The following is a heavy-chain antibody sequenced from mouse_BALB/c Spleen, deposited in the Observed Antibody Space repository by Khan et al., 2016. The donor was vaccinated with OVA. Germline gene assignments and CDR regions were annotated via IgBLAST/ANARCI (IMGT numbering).Heavy chain of an antibody. CDR1: GFNIEDTY. Sequence: IQLVQSGAELVKPGASVKLSCTASGFNIEDTYMHWVKQRPEQGLEWIGRIDPANGNTKYDPKFQGKATMTTDTSSNTAYLQLSRLTSEAPAVYYGTREDYRFGGFAYWGQGTLVTVSA. J-gene: IGHJ3*01. V-gene: IGHV14-3*02. CDR2: IDPANGNT. CDR3: TREDYRFGGFAY. D-gene: IGHD2-14*01.